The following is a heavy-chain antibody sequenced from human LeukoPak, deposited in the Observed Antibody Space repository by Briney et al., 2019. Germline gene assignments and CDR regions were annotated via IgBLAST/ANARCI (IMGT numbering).Heavy chain of an antibody. CDR1: GFTFSRHH. Sequence: GGSLRLSCSASGFTFSRHHMTWVRQAPGKGLEWVSAISGSGGSTYYADSVKGRFTISRDNSKNTLYLQMNSLRAEDTAVYYCAKEGDAFDIWGQGTMVTVSS. CDR3: AKEGDAFDI. J-gene: IGHJ3*02. V-gene: IGHV3-23*01. CDR2: ISGSGGST.